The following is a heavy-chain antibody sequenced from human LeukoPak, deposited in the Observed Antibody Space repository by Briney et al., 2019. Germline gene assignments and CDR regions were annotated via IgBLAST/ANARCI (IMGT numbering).Heavy chain of an antibody. CDR2: ASSGGSIV. Sequence: GGSLRLSCAASGFTFRTYSMNWVRQAPGKGLEWVSYASSGGSIVYYADSVKGRFTISRDNAGNSLHLQMNSLRAEDTAVYYCARHVIAYSSSSDAFDIWGQGTMVTVSS. CDR3: ARHVIAYSSSSDAFDI. V-gene: IGHV3-48*01. D-gene: IGHD6-6*01. CDR1: GFTFRTYS. J-gene: IGHJ3*02.